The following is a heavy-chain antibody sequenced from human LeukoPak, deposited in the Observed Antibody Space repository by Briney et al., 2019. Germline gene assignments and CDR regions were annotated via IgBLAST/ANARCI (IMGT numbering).Heavy chain of an antibody. CDR2: IYSSGST. J-gene: IGHJ6*03. Sequence: SETLSLTCTVSGGYISSYYWIWIRQPAGKRLEWIGRIYSSGSTNYNPSLKSRVTMSVDTSKNQFSLKLSSVTAADTAVYYCATRYCSTTSCYGEDYYYYYMDVWGKGTTVTVSS. V-gene: IGHV4-4*07. D-gene: IGHD2-2*01. CDR1: GGYISSYY. CDR3: ATRYCSTTSCYGEDYYYYYMDV.